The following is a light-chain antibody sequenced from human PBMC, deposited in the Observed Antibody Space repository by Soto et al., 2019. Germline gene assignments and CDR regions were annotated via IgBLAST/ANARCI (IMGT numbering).Light chain of an antibody. Sequence: QSALTQPASVSGSSGRSITLSCTGTSSDIGGYDYVSWYQRHPGKAPKLIIYDVNNRPSGVSNRFSGSKSGNTASLTISGLQAEDEADYYCTSYASGSSHVVFGGGTKLTVL. V-gene: IGLV2-14*01. J-gene: IGLJ2*01. CDR2: DVN. CDR1: SSDIGGYDY. CDR3: TSYASGSSHVV.